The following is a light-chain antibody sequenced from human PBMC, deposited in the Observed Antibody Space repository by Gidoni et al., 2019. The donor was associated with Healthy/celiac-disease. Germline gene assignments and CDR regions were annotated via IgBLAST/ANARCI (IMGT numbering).Light chain of an antibody. Sequence: QSALTQPASVSGSPGQSITISCTGTSSDVGGYNYVSGYQQHPGKAPKLMIYDVRNRPSGVSNRFSGSKSGNTASLTISGLQAEDEAYYYCSSYTSSSTLVVFGGGTKLTVL. V-gene: IGLV2-14*01. J-gene: IGLJ2*01. CDR1: SSDVGGYNY. CDR2: DVR. CDR3: SSYTSSSTLVV.